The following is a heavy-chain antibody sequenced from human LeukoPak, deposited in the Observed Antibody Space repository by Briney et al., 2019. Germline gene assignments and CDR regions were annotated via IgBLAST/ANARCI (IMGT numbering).Heavy chain of an antibody. J-gene: IGHJ4*02. V-gene: IGHV5-51*01. Sequence: GESLKISCKGSGYSFTSYWIGWVRPMPGKGLEWMGIIYPGDSDTRYSPSFQGQVTISADKSTSTAYLQWSSLKASDTAMYYCASSPRGQTFPFDYWGQGTLVTVSS. CDR3: ASSPRGQTFPFDY. D-gene: IGHD2/OR15-2a*01. CDR1: GYSFTSYW. CDR2: IYPGDSDT.